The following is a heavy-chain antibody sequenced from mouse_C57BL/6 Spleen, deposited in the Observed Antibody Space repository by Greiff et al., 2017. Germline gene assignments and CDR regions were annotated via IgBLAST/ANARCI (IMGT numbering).Heavy chain of an antibody. D-gene: IGHD4-1*01. V-gene: IGHV5-17*01. CDR2: ISSGSSTI. CDR1: GFTFSDYG. J-gene: IGHJ4*01. Sequence: EVKLMESGGGLVKPGGSLKLSCAASGFTFSDYGMHWVRQAPEKGLEWVAYISSGSSTIYYADTVKGRFTISRDNAKNTLFLQMTSLRSEDTAMYYCARRRWDGAMDYWGQGTSVTVSS. CDR3: ARRRWDGAMDY.